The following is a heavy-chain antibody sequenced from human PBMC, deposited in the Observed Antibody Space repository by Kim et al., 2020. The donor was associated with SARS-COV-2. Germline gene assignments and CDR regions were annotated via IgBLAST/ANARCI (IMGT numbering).Heavy chain of an antibody. CDR3: ARDSLYSSSWYGQAYDAFDI. V-gene: IGHV3-11*06. J-gene: IGHJ3*02. Sequence: RLTISRDNAKNSLYLQMNSLRAEDTAVYYCARDSLYSSSWYGQAYDAFDIWGQGTMVTVSS. D-gene: IGHD6-13*01.